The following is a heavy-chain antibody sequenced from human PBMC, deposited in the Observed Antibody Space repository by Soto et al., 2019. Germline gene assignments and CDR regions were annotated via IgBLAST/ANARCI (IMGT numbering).Heavy chain of an antibody. D-gene: IGHD3-3*01. CDR1: GFTFSSYW. J-gene: IGHJ6*02. Sequence: EVQLVESGGGLVQPGGSLRLSCAASGFTFSSYWMSWVRQAPGKGLEWVANIKQDGSEKYYVDSVKGRFTISRYNAKNSLYLQMNRLRAEYTAVYYCARDTASGYSYYYYYGMDVWGQGTTVTVSS. CDR3: ARDTASGYSYYYYYGMDV. CDR2: IKQDGSEK. V-gene: IGHV3-7*01.